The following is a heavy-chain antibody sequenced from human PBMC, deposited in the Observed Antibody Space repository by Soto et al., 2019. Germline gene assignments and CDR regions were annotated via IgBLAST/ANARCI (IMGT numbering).Heavy chain of an antibody. V-gene: IGHV4-59*01. CDR3: ARGRGGTYDAFDI. CDR1: SGASGPYF. D-gene: IGHD1-26*01. Sequence: QVQLRESGPGLVKPSETLSLTCTVSSGASGPYFWSLIRQPPGKGLEWIGDIYYSGTTNYNPSLKSRVTIFLDTSKNQFSLRLSSVTAADTAVYYCARGRGGTYDAFDIWGQGTLVTVSS. CDR2: IYYSGTT. J-gene: IGHJ3*02.